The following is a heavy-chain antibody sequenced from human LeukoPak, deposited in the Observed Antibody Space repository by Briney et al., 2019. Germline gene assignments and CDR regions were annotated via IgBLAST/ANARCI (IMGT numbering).Heavy chain of an antibody. CDR2: IWYDGSNK. V-gene: IGHV3-33*01. CDR1: GITFRNYG. D-gene: IGHD6-19*01. Sequence: PGGSLRLSCAASGITFRNYGMHWVRQAPGKGLEWVAVIWYDGSNKDYADSVKGRFTVSRDNSRNTLFLQMNSLRVEDTAVYYCARDSSGWKYGFDYWGQGTLVTVSS. CDR3: ARDSSGWKYGFDY. J-gene: IGHJ4*02.